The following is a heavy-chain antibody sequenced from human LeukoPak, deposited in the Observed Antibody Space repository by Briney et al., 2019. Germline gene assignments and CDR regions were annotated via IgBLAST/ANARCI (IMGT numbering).Heavy chain of an antibody. V-gene: IGHV3-23*01. CDR2: ISGSGGNT. CDR1: GFTFSSYA. J-gene: IGHJ4*02. Sequence: GGSLRLSCAASGFTFSSYAMGWVRQAPGKGLEWVSAISGSGGNTYYADSVKGRFTISRDNTKNTLYLQMNSLRAEDTAVYYCARADYGDYVDYWGQGTLVTVSS. D-gene: IGHD4-17*01. CDR3: ARADYGDYVDY.